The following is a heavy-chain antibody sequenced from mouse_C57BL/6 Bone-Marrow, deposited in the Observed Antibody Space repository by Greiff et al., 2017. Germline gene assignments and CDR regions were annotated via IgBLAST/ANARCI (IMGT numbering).Heavy chain of an antibody. CDR2: ISDGGSYT. V-gene: IGHV5-4*03. CDR3: ARVRYYGLDY. D-gene: IGHD1-1*01. Sequence: EVKLMESGGGLVKPGGSLKLSCAASGFTFSSYAMSWVRQTPEKRLEWVATISDGGSYTYYPDNVKGRFTISRDNAKNNLYLQKSHLKSEDTAMYYCARVRYYGLDYWGQGTTLTVSS. J-gene: IGHJ2*01. CDR1: GFTFSSYA.